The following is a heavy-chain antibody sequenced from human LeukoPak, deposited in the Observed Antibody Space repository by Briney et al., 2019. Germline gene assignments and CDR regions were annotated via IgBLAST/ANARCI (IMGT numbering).Heavy chain of an antibody. CDR1: GGSFSGYY. Sequence: SETLSLTCAVYGGSFSGYYWSWIRQPPGKGLEWIGEINHSGSTNYNPSLKSRVTISVDTSKNQFSLKLSSVTAADTAVYYCARCGTTYYYDSGGYYYVPSSYYYYMDVWGKGTTVTVSS. CDR3: ARCGTTYYYDSGGYYYVPSSYYYYMDV. J-gene: IGHJ6*03. CDR2: INHSGST. D-gene: IGHD3-22*01. V-gene: IGHV4-34*01.